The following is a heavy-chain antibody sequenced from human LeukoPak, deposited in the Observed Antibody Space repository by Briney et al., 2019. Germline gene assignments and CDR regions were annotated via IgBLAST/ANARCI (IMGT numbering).Heavy chain of an antibody. CDR1: GFTFSSNG. CDR3: ARVLVVSGWTNIDY. V-gene: IGHV3-33*01. D-gene: IGHD6-19*01. Sequence: PGGSLRLSCAASGFTFSSNGTHWVRQAPGKALEWVSFIWYDGSNKYYADSVKGRFTISRDNSKYTLCLQMNSLRAEDTAVYYCARVLVVSGWTNIDYWGQGTLVTVSS. J-gene: IGHJ4*02. CDR2: IWYDGSNK.